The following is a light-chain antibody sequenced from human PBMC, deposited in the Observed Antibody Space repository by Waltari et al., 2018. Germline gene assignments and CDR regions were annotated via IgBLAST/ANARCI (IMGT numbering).Light chain of an antibody. CDR3: LLYHHSGRTWV. Sequence: QTVVTQEPSLTVSPGGTVTLTCASSTGAVTSGYYPNWFQQKPGQPPRPLIYDTNNKHSWTPARFSGSLLGGKAALTLSGVQPEDEAEYYCLLYHHSGRTWVFGGGTKLTVL. J-gene: IGLJ3*02. CDR2: DTN. CDR1: TGAVTSGYY. V-gene: IGLV7-43*01.